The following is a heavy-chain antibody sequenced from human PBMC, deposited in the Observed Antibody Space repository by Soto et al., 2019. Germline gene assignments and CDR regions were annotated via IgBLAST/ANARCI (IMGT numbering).Heavy chain of an antibody. CDR2: INAGNGNT. D-gene: IGHD3-3*01. CDR1: GYTFTSYA. V-gene: IGHV1-3*01. Sequence: ASVKVSCKASGYTFTSYAMHWVRQAPGQRLEWMGWINAGNGNTKYSQKFQGRVTITRDTSASTAYMELSSLRSEDTAVYYCARGLYDFWSGYLDAFDIWGQGTRVTVS. J-gene: IGHJ3*02. CDR3: ARGLYDFWSGYLDAFDI.